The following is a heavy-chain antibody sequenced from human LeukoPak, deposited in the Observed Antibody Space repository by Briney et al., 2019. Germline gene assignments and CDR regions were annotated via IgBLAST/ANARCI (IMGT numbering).Heavy chain of an antibody. CDR1: AFTFSNYA. CDR2: IWYDGSNE. D-gene: IGHD3-3*01. CDR3: ARGERVNLWIFEGYDY. Sequence: GGSLRLSCAASAFTFSNYAMHWVRQAPGEGLEWVGMIWYDGSNENYADSVRGRFTISRDNVKNTLYLQMSSLRAEDTAVYDCARGERVNLWIFEGYDYWGRGALVTVSS. J-gene: IGHJ4*02. V-gene: IGHV3-33*01.